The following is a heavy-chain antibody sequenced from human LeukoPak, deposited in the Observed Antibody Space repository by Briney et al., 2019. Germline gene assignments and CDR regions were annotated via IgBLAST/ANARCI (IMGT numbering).Heavy chain of an antibody. CDR1: GFKFNTYA. Sequence: GGSLRLSCAASGFKFNTYAMNWVRQAPGKELEWVAVIWYDGSTEYYADSVRGRFTISRDNSKNTLYLQMNSLRVEDSAVYYCARDSASIAAAVYWFFDLWGRGALVTVSS. J-gene: IGHJ2*01. CDR2: IWYDGSTE. CDR3: ARDSASIAAAVYWFFDL. D-gene: IGHD6-25*01. V-gene: IGHV3-33*01.